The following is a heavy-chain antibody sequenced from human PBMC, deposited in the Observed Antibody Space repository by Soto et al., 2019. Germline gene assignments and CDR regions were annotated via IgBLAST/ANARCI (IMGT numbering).Heavy chain of an antibody. J-gene: IGHJ4*02. D-gene: IGHD3-16*01. CDR2: LYPGNSDT. V-gene: IGHV5-51*01. CDR1: GYSFTSYW. Sequence: PGECLKSSCKGSGYSFTSYWIGWVRQIPGRGLEWLVILYPGNSDTRYSPSFQGQVTISADKSIRTAYLQWSSLKASDTAVYYCAKNVVPLLPDLYLHYWGQGTLVTVSS. CDR3: AKNVVPLLPDLYLHY.